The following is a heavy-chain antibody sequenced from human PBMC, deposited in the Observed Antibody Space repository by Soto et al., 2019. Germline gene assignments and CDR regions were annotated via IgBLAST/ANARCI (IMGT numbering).Heavy chain of an antibody. CDR1: GYTFSNFG. J-gene: IGHJ4*02. CDR2: ISTDNGDT. Sequence: QVQLVQSGVEVKKPGASVKVSCKASGYTFSNFGISWVRQAPGQGLEWLGWISTDNGDTKYAQKFQGRVTMTTDTATTTVYMELGSLKPDDTAVSYCTRDAKYYDILTGYFVNNYWGQGTLVTVSS. D-gene: IGHD3-9*01. CDR3: TRDAKYYDILTGYFVNNY. V-gene: IGHV1-18*01.